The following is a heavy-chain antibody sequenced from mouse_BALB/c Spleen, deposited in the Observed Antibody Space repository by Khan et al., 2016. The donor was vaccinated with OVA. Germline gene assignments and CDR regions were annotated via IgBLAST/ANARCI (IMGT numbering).Heavy chain of an antibody. Sequence: EVQLQEPGAELMKPGASVKLSCTVSGFNIKDTYMHWVKQRPEQGLEWIGRVDPANGNTKYDPKFQGKATMTADTSSNTAYLQLSSLTSEDTAVYYCAYSLRLYGLDYWGQGTSVTVSS. D-gene: IGHD1-2*01. J-gene: IGHJ4*01. CDR3: AYSLRLYGLDY. CDR1: GFNIKDTY. CDR2: VDPANGNT. V-gene: IGHV14-3*02.